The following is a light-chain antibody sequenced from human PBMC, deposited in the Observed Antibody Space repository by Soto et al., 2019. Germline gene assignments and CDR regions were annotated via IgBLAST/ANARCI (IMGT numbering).Light chain of an antibody. CDR1: QSVPGNY. CDR3: QHYGHALWA. CDR2: GAS. Sequence: LLAQSPCTPAFYPLEIATLSQRPSQSVPGNYLAWYQQKPGQSPRLLMSGASKRATGVPDRFSGSGSGTDFTFTISRLEPEDFAVYYCQHYGHALWAFGQGTKVDNK. J-gene: IGKJ1*01. V-gene: IGKV3-20*01.